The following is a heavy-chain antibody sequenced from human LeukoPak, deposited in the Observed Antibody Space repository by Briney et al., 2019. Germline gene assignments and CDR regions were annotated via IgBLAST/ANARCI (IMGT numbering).Heavy chain of an antibody. CDR1: GGSFSGYY. J-gene: IGHJ4*02. Sequence: SETLSLTCAVYGGSFSGYYWSWIRQPPGKGLEWIGEINHSGSTNYNPSLKSRVTISVDTSKNQSSLKLSSVTAADTAVYYCARGRFLEWLRPFDYWGQGTLVTVSS. CDR3: ARGRFLEWLRPFDY. CDR2: INHSGST. D-gene: IGHD3-3*01. V-gene: IGHV4-34*01.